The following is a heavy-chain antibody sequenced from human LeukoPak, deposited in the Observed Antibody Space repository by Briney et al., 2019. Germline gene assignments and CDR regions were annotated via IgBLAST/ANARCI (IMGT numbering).Heavy chain of an antibody. CDR1: GFTFSSYA. CDR2: ISGAGNSP. V-gene: IGHV3-23*01. J-gene: IGHJ4*02. Sequence: GGSLRLSCAASGFTFSSYAMSWVRQAPGKGLEWVSAISGAGNSPYYADSMKGRFTISRDNSKNTLYLQMNSLRADDTAVYYCAKRSTPIVATSYSDYWGQGTLVTVSS. D-gene: IGHD5-12*01. CDR3: AKRSTPIVATSYSDY.